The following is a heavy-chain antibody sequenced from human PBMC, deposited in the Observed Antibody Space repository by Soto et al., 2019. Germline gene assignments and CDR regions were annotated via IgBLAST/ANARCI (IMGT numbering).Heavy chain of an antibody. J-gene: IGHJ6*02. CDR1: GFTFSNYA. CDR2: ISGSGRNT. D-gene: IGHD3-16*01. V-gene: IGHV3-23*01. CDR3: AKDLNGAGSFTSYYHYGMDV. Sequence: EVQMLESGGGLVHPGGSLRLSCAASGFTFSNYAMNWVRQAPGKGLEWVSSISGSGRNTYYADSVKGRLTISRDSSKNMLYLQMNSLRVEATGFYYWAKDLNGAGSFTSYYHYGMDVWGQGTTVTVSS.